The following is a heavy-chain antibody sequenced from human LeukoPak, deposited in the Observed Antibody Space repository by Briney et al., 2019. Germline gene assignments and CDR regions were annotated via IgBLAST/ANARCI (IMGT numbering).Heavy chain of an antibody. Sequence: ASVKVSCKVSGYTLTELSMHWVRQAPGKGLEWMGGFDPEDGETIYAQKFQGRVTMTEDTSTDTAYMELSSLRSGDTAVYYCAILLPLLGELSSYFDYWGQGTLVTVSS. CDR1: GYTLTELS. CDR2: FDPEDGET. J-gene: IGHJ4*02. V-gene: IGHV1-24*01. CDR3: AILLPLLGELSSYFDY. D-gene: IGHD3-16*02.